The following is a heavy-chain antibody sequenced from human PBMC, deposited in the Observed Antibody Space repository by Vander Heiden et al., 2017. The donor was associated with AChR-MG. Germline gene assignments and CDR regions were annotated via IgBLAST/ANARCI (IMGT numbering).Heavy chain of an antibody. CDR1: GGSISSSSSY. V-gene: IGHV4-39*01. Sequence: QLQLQESGPGLVKPSETLSLTCTVSGGSISSSSSYWGWIRQPPGKGLGWIGSIYYSGSTYYNPSLKSRVTISVDTSKNQFSLKLSSVTAADTAVYYCARQGYCSGGSCYLAMDYWGQGTLVTVSS. CDR3: ARQGYCSGGSCYLAMDY. J-gene: IGHJ4*02. CDR2: IYYSGST. D-gene: IGHD2-15*01.